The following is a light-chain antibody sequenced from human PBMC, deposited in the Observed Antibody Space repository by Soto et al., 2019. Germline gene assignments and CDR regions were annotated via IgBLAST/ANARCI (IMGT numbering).Light chain of an antibody. CDR3: QHRSDLPRLYS. Sequence: EIVLTQSPATLSLSPGEKATLSCRASQSVSSYLDWYQQKPGQAPRLLIYDASNRATGIPARFSGSGSGTDFTLSIGILEPEDVAVYYCQHRSDLPRLYSVGQGTKLQVK. CDR2: DAS. CDR1: QSVSSY. J-gene: IGKJ2*03. V-gene: IGKV3-11*01.